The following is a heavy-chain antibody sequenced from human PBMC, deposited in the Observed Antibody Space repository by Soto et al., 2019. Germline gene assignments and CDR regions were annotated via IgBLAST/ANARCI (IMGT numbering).Heavy chain of an antibody. Sequence: GGSLRLSCAASGFTFSSNWLHCVRQAPGKGLVWVSRINSDGSITSYADSVKGQFTISRDNAKNTLYLQMNSRRAEDTAVYYCARGSSSWYVSFDYWGQGTLVTVSS. J-gene: IGHJ4*02. CDR3: ARGSSSWYVSFDY. CDR1: GFTFSSNW. CDR2: INSDGSIT. V-gene: IGHV3-74*01. D-gene: IGHD6-13*01.